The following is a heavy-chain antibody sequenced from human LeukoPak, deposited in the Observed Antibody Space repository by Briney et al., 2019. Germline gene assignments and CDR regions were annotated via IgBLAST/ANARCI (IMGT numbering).Heavy chain of an antibody. D-gene: IGHD6-13*01. CDR2: VSNSGSSI. Sequence: GGSLRLSCAASGFTSSDEYMSWIRQAPGKGLEWISCVSNSGSSIYYADSVKGRFSISRDNVKNSLYLQMNSLRVEDTAVYYCARDGAYSASNFWGQGTMVAVSS. CDR1: GFTSSDEY. CDR3: ARDGAYSASNF. J-gene: IGHJ3*01. V-gene: IGHV3-11*01.